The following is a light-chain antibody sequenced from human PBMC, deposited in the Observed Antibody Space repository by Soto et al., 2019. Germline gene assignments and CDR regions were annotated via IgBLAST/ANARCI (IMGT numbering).Light chain of an antibody. CDR2: DVS. Sequence: QSALTQPASVSGSPGQSITISCTGTSSDVGGYNYVSWYQQHPGKAPKLMIYDVSIRPSGVSNRFSGSKSGNTASLSISGLQAEDEADYYCSSYTSSSTLEVVFGGGTMLTVL. CDR1: SSDVGGYNY. V-gene: IGLV2-14*01. J-gene: IGLJ2*01. CDR3: SSYTSSSTLEVV.